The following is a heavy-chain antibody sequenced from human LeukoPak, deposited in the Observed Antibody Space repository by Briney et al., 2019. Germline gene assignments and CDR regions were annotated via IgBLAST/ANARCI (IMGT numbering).Heavy chain of an antibody. CDR2: IYSSGST. Sequence: GGSLRLSCVASGFFFDDYGMHWVRQVPGKGLEWVSLIYSSGSTYYADSVKGRFTISRDNSKNTLYLQVNSLRAEDTAVYYCARRGDGGRSFDYWGQGTLVTVSS. D-gene: IGHD4-23*01. CDR1: GFFFDDYG. CDR3: ARRGDGGRSFDY. J-gene: IGHJ4*02. V-gene: IGHV3-53*01.